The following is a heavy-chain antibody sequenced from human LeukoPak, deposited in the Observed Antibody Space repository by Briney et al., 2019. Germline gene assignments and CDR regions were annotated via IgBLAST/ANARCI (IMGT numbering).Heavy chain of an antibody. D-gene: IGHD1-26*01. CDR1: GFTFSSYN. J-gene: IGHJ4*02. CDR2: ISSSSSYI. V-gene: IGHV3-21*01. CDR3: AKSEARGAPWLDY. Sequence: GGSLRLSCAASGFTFSSYNMNWVRQAPGKGLEWVSSISSSSSYIYYADSVKGRFTISRDNAKKSLYLQMNSLRAEDTAVYYCAKSEARGAPWLDYWGQGTLVTVSS.